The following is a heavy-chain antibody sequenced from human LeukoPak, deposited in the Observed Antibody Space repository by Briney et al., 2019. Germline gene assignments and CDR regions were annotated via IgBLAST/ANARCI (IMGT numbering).Heavy chain of an antibody. V-gene: IGHV3-11*01. CDR2: ISSSESTI. J-gene: IGHJ6*02. CDR1: GFTFSDYY. CDR3: ARVPISTLRYFDWTYYYYGMDV. Sequence: GGSLRLSCAASGFTFSDYYMSWIRQAPGKGLEWVSYISSSESTIYYADSVKGRFTISRDNAKNSLYLQMNSLRAEDTAVYYCARVPISTLRYFDWTYYYYGMDVWGQGTTVTVSS. D-gene: IGHD3-9*01.